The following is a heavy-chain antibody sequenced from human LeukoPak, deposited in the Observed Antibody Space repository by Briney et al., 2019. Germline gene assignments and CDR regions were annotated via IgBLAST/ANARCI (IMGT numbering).Heavy chain of an antibody. V-gene: IGHV4-39*01. J-gene: IGHJ3*02. CDR3: ARHGRDGYMGNAFDI. Sequence: SETLSLTCTVSGGSISSSSYYWGWIRQPPGKGLEWIGEINHSGSTNYNPSLKSRVTISVDTSKNQFSLKLSSVTAADTAVYYCARHGRDGYMGNAFDIWGQGTMVTVSS. D-gene: IGHD5-24*01. CDR1: GGSISSSSYY. CDR2: INHSGST.